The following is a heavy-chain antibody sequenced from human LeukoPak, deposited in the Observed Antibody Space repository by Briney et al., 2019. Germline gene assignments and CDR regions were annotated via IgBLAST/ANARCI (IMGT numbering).Heavy chain of an antibody. CDR3: ARDREGPSGWFDP. CDR1: GGSISSSSYY. J-gene: IGHJ5*02. CDR2: IYYSGST. V-gene: IGHV4-39*07. Sequence: PSETLSLTCTVSGGSISSSSYYWGWIRQPPGKGLEWIGSIYYSGSTYYNPSLKSRVTISVDTSKNQFSLKLSSVTAADTAVYYCARDREGPSGWFDPWGQGTLVTVSS. D-gene: IGHD3-10*01.